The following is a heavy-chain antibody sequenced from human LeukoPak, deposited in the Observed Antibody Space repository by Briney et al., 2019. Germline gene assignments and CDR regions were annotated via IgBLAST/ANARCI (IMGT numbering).Heavy chain of an antibody. D-gene: IGHD6-13*01. CDR1: DGSISSFC. CDR2: IHTSGST. J-gene: IGHJ6*03. V-gene: IGHV4-4*07. CDR3: ASLGSSWSSLDYYYYYYMDV. Sequence: SETLSLTCSVSDGSISSFCWSWIRQPAGKGLEWIGRIHTSGSTDYNPSVKSRVTMSVDTSKNQFSLKLSSVTAADTAVYYCASLGSSWSSLDYYYYYYMDVWGKGTTVTVSS.